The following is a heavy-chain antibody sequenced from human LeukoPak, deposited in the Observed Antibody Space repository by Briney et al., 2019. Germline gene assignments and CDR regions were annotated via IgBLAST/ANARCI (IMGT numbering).Heavy chain of an antibody. CDR2: INSDGRST. Sequence: GGSLRLSCAASGFTFSSYWMHWVRQAPGKGLVWVSRINSDGRSTSYADSVKGRFTISRDNAKNSLYLQMNSLRAEDTAVYYCARGPRAYCSGGSCHNWFDPWGQGTLVTVSS. D-gene: IGHD2-15*01. CDR3: ARGPRAYCSGGSCHNWFDP. CDR1: GFTFSSYW. J-gene: IGHJ5*02. V-gene: IGHV3-74*01.